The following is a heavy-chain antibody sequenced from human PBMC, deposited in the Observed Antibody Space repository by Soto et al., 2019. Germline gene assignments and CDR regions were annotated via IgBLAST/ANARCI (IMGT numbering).Heavy chain of an antibody. CDR2: IYHSGST. Sequence: PSETLCLTCGVSGGSISRGGYSWSWIRQPPGKGLEWIGYIYHSGSTYYNPSLKSRVTISVDRSKNQFSLKMSSVTAADTAVYYCARVVGQWGYSGRYPIAYWGQGSFVTVSS. CDR1: GGSISRGGYS. V-gene: IGHV4-30-2*01. J-gene: IGHJ4*02. D-gene: IGHD1-26*01. CDR3: ARVVGQWGYSGRYPIAY.